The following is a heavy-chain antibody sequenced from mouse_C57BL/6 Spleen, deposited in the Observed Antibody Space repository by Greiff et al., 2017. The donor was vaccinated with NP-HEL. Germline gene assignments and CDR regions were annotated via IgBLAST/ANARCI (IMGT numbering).Heavy chain of an antibody. Sequence: VQLQQSGAELVRPGASVTLSCKASGYTFTDYEMHWVKQTPVHGLEWIGAIDPETGGTAYNQKFKGKAILTADKSSSTAYMELRSLTSEDSAVYCCPRQLRLRWCAYWGQGTLVTVSA. CDR2: IDPETGGT. J-gene: IGHJ3*01. CDR1: GYTFTDYE. V-gene: IGHV1-15*01. D-gene: IGHD3-2*02. CDR3: PRQLRLRWCAY.